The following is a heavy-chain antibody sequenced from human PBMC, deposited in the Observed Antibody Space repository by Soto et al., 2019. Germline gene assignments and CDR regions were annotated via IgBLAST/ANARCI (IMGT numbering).Heavy chain of an antibody. V-gene: IGHV1-18*01. J-gene: IGHJ4*02. CDR3: AREVEGGYSPADF. Sequence: QVQLVQSGPEVKKPGASVTVSCKTSGYTFTDHGIDWVRQAPGQGLEWVGWVSSYNGNTNYAYNLKDRVIMTTDASTSTAYMELRGLRSDDTAVYSCAREVEGGYSPADFWGQGTPVTVSS. D-gene: IGHD3-22*01. CDR2: VSSYNGNT. CDR1: GYTFTDHG.